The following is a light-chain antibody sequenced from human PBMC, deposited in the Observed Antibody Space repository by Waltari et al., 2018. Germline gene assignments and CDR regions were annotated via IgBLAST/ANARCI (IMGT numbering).Light chain of an antibody. CDR1: ALPKRY. J-gene: IGLJ2*01. CDR3: QSADSSGTYVV. V-gene: IGLV3-25*03. CDR2: KDI. Sequence: SYELTQPPSVSVSPGQTARITCSGDALPKRYAYWYQQKPGQAPVLVIYKDIERPSGIPVRISGARSGTTVTLTISGVQAEDEADYYCQSADSSGTYVVFGGGTKLTVL.